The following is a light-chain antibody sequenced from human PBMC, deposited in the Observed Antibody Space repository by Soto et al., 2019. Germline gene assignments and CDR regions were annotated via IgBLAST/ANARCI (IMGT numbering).Light chain of an antibody. CDR1: SSDVGGYNY. CDR2: EVS. Sequence: SALTQPASVSGSPGQAITIYCPGTSSDVGGYNYVSWYQQHPGKAPKLMIYEVSNRHAGVSNRFSGSKSGNTASLTISELPAEDKDYYYCSSYTSSSTPWVFGGGTTLTVL. J-gene: IGLJ3*02. V-gene: IGLV2-14*01. CDR3: SSYTSSSTPWV.